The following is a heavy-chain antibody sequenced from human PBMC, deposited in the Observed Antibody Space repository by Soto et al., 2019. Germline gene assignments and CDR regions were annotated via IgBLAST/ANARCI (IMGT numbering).Heavy chain of an antibody. CDR1: GYTFTTFW. V-gene: IGHV5-10-1*01. CDR2: IDPGDTYA. CDR3: ARIYCTTTTCDSWFAP. J-gene: IGHJ5*02. Sequence: GESLKISCTGFGYTFTTFWISWVRHIPGKGLEWMGRIDPGDTYATYSPAFQGHVTISADKATSTAYLQWSSLKASDTAMYFCARIYCTTTTCDSWFAPWGQGTLVTVSS. D-gene: IGHD2-2*01.